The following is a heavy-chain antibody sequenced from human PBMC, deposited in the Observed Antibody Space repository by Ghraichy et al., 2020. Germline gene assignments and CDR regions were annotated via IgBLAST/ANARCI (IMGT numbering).Heavy chain of an antibody. D-gene: IGHD3-10*01. Sequence: SETLSLTCDVSGFSFSNGYFWGCVRQSPGQGLEWVGSIYHTQTSYLNPSLGSRGTISVDTSKNQFSLKLHSVTAADTAVYFCARGLTSGHSAFDIWGQGTMVVVSS. V-gene: IGHV4-38-2*01. CDR3: ARGLTSGHSAFDI. CDR1: GFSFSNGYF. J-gene: IGHJ3*02. CDR2: IYHTQTS.